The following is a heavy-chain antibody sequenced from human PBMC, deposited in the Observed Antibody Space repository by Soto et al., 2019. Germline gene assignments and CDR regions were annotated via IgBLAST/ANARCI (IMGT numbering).Heavy chain of an antibody. D-gene: IGHD1-7*01. CDR1: GGSVVSDRDY. CDR2: IYNNGGTT. V-gene: IGHV4-61*01. Sequence: QVQLQESGPGLVKPSETLSLTCSVSGGSVVSDRDYWSWIRQSPGKGLEWIAYIYNNGGTTNYNPSLKSRVTISVDSSKNQFSLKVTSVTAADTAVYYCARGLQWNYGYGYWGQGTLVTVSS. CDR3: ARGLQWNYGYGY. J-gene: IGHJ4*02.